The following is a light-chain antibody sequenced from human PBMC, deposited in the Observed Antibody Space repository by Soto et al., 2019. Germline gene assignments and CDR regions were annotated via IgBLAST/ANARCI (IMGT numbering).Light chain of an antibody. CDR2: DAS. J-gene: IGKJ5*01. Sequence: EIVLTQSPDTLSLSPGERATLSCRASQSVSSYLAWYQQKPGQAPRLLIYDASNRATGIPARFSGSGSGTDLSLTISSLQSEDVSVYFCQHYNFWPHTFGQGTRLEIK. CDR3: QHYNFWPHT. CDR1: QSVSSY. V-gene: IGKV3-11*01.